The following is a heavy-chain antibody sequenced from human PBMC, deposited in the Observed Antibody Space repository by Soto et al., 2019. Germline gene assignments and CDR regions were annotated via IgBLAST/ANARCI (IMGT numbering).Heavy chain of an antibody. CDR3: ASSSPRRKTTVTTNHPYYYYYYYMDV. CDR1: GFTFSDHY. J-gene: IGHJ6*03. CDR2: TRNKANSYTT. D-gene: IGHD4-17*01. Sequence: GGSLRLSCAASGFTFSDHYMDWVRQAPGKGLEWVGRTRNKANSYTTEYAASVKGRFTISRDDSKNSLYLQMNSLKTEDTAVYYCASSSPRRKTTVTTNHPYYYYYYYMDVWGKGTTVTVSS. V-gene: IGHV3-72*01.